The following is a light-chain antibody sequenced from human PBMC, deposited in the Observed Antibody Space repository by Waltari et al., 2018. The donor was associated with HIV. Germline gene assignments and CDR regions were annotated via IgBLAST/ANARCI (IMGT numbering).Light chain of an antibody. V-gene: IGLV2-14*03. CDR1: NSDVGCYNF. Sequence: QSALTQPASVSGSPGQSITISCTGTNSDVGCYNFVSWYQHHPGRAPKLIIYDVTNRPSGVSNRFSGSKSGNTASLTISGLQAEDEADYFCSSYTRSSTHYVFGTGTKVTVL. CDR2: DVT. J-gene: IGLJ1*01. CDR3: SSYTRSSTHYV.